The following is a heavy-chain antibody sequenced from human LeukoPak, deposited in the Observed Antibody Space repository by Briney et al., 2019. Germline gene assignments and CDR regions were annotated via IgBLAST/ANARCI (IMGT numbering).Heavy chain of an antibody. V-gene: IGHV3-7*01. Sequence: GGSLRLSCAASGCTISSYWMSWVRQAPGKGLEWVANIKQDGSEKYYVDSVKGRFTISRDNAKNSLYLQMNSLRAEDTAVYYCARDKEQLVPDYWGQGTLVTVSS. J-gene: IGHJ4*02. CDR3: ARDKEQLVPDY. CDR2: IKQDGSEK. CDR1: GCTISSYW. D-gene: IGHD6-6*01.